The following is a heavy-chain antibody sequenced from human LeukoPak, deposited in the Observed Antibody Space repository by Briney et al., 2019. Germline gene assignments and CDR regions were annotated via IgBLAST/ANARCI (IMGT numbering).Heavy chain of an antibody. CDR3: TRLEDRGSGIYYKEGNDY. V-gene: IGHV3-73*01. CDR2: IRSKANSYAT. Sequence: PGGSLRLSCAASGFTFSGFAVHWVRQASGKGLEWVGRIRSKANSYATAYAASVEGRSTISRDDSKNTAYLQMSSLKIEDTAVYYCTRLEDRGSGIYYKEGNDYWGQGTLVTVSS. J-gene: IGHJ4*02. D-gene: IGHD3-10*01. CDR1: GFTFSGFA.